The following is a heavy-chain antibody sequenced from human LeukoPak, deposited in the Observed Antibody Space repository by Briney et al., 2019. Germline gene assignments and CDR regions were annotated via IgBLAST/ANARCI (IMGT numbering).Heavy chain of an antibody. CDR1: GFTFGDYA. V-gene: IGHV3-49*04. Sequence: PGGSLRLSCTASGFTFGDYAMSWVRQAPGKGLEWVGFIRSKAYGGTTEYAASVKGRFTISRDDSKSIAYLQMNSLKTEDTAVYYCTREYDFWSGYPYFDYWGQGTLVTVSS. CDR3: TREYDFWSGYPYFDY. CDR2: IRSKAYGGTT. J-gene: IGHJ4*02. D-gene: IGHD3-3*01.